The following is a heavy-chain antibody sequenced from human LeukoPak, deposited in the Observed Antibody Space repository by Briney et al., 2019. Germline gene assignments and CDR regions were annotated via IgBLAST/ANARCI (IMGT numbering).Heavy chain of an antibody. Sequence: GGSLRLSCAASGFTFNSYAMSWVRQAPGKGLEWVSSISGSGGSTYYADSVKGRFTISRDNSKNTLYLQMNSLRAEDSAVYYCAKVWYRIAAAGYYFDYWGQGTLVTVSS. V-gene: IGHV3-23*01. J-gene: IGHJ4*02. CDR3: AKVWYRIAAAGYYFDY. CDR2: ISGSGGST. CDR1: GFTFNSYA. D-gene: IGHD6-13*01.